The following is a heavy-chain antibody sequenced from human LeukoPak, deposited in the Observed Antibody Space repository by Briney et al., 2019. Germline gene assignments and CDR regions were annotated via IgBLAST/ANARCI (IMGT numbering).Heavy chain of an antibody. Sequence: SETLSLTCTVSGGSISSSSYYWGWIRQPPGKGLEWIGSIYYSGSTYYNPSLKSRVTISVDTSKNQFSLKLSSVTAADTAVYYCARDLRTELLWFGELLSWGRGTLVTVSS. CDR2: IYYSGST. D-gene: IGHD3-10*01. CDR1: GGSISSSSYY. V-gene: IGHV4-39*07. CDR3: ARDLRTELLWFGELLS. J-gene: IGHJ4*02.